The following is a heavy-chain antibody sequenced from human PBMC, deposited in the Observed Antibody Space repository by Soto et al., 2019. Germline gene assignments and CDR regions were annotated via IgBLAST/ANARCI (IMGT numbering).Heavy chain of an antibody. CDR2: IDWDDDK. D-gene: IGHD3-22*01. Sequence: SGPTLVNPTQTLTLTCTFSGFSLSTSGMCVSWIRQPPGKALEWLARIDWDDDKYYSTSLKTRLTIYKNTSKNQVVLTKTNMDPVDTATYYCARSLHYYDSSGYLHWGQGTLVTVSS. CDR1: GFSLSTSGMC. CDR3: ARSLHYYDSSGYLH. J-gene: IGHJ4*02. V-gene: IGHV2-70*11.